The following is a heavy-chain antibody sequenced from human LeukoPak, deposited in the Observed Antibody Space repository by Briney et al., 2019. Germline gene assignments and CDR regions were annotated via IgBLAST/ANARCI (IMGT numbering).Heavy chain of an antibody. Sequence: ASVKVSCKASGYTFTGYYMHWVRQAPGQGLEWMGWINPNSGGTNYAQKFQGRVTMTRDTSISTAYMELSRLRSDDTAVYYCARMYSSSWFYLDYWGQGTLVTVSS. CDR2: INPNSGGT. D-gene: IGHD6-13*01. V-gene: IGHV1-2*02. J-gene: IGHJ4*02. CDR3: ARMYSSSWFYLDY. CDR1: GYTFTGYY.